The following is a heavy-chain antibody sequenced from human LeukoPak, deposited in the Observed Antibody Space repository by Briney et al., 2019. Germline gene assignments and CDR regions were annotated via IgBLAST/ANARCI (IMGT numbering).Heavy chain of an antibody. V-gene: IGHV4-39*01. CDR1: GFSISSSRYY. CDR3: ARHLFGVVIAPSWFDL. J-gene: IGHJ5*02. Sequence: SAETLCLTCTVSGFSISSSRYYWGWLRQPPGKGLEGIVSNYYSRSTYYNPSLKSRVTISVDTSKNQFSLKLSSVTAADTAVYYCARHLFGVVIAPSWFDLWGQGTLVTVSS. CDR2: NYYSRST. D-gene: IGHD3-3*01.